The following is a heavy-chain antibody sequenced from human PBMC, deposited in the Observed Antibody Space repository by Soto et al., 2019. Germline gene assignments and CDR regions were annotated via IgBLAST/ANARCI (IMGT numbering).Heavy chain of an antibody. D-gene: IGHD3-16*01. Sequence: ASVKVSCKASGYTFTSYGISWVRQAPGQGLEWMGWISAYNGNTNYAQKLQGRVTMTTDTSTSTAYMELRSLRSDDTAVYYCARAALGYYDYIWGSSEEFDYWGQGTLVTVSS. CDR3: ARAALGYYDYIWGSSEEFDY. J-gene: IGHJ4*02. V-gene: IGHV1-18*01. CDR1: GYTFTSYG. CDR2: ISAYNGNT.